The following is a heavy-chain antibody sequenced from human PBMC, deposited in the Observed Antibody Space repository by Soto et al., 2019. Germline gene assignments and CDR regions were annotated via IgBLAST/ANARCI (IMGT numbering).Heavy chain of an antibody. D-gene: IGHD2-2*01. J-gene: IGHJ6*02. V-gene: IGHV1-69*06. CDR3: AKAGGGVVIPATSDYYEIDV. CDR2: IIPIFGTP. CDR1: GGTLNTYP. Sequence: QVQLMQSGAAVQKSGSSVKVSCKASGGTLNTYPISWVRQAPGQGLGWLGGIIPIFGTPNYAQKFRGGVTITADKSTTRIYIDLSSLRSEHTAVYYSAKAGGGVVIPATSDYYEIDVWGQGTQVTVSS.